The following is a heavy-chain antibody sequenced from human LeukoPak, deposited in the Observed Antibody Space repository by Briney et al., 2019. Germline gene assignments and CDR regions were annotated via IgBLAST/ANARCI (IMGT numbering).Heavy chain of an antibody. Sequence: GGSLRLSCVASGFTFSSFAMSWVRQAPGKGLERVSAISGNGASTYYADSVKGRFTISRDNSKNTLYLQMNSLRAEDTAVYYCAREGAVTTSDYWGQGTLVTVSS. D-gene: IGHD4-17*01. J-gene: IGHJ4*02. CDR3: AREGAVTTSDY. CDR2: ISGNGAST. CDR1: GFTFSSFA. V-gene: IGHV3-23*01.